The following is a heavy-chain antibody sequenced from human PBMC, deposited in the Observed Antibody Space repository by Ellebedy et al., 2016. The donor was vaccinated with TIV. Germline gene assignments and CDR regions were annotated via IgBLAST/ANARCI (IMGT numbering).Heavy chain of an antibody. CDR2: MRQDGGDK. CDR3: VTDGSYGDYRSPTHAFVM. Sequence: GGSLRLSCVGSGFSFRSYWMSWVRQAPGKGLEWVANMRQDGGDKYYVDSVKGRFTISRDNAKNSVYLQMNSLRGEDTAVYYCVTDGSYGDYRSPTHAFVMWGQGTLVTVSS. J-gene: IGHJ3*02. V-gene: IGHV3-7*01. D-gene: IGHD4-17*01. CDR1: GFSFRSYW.